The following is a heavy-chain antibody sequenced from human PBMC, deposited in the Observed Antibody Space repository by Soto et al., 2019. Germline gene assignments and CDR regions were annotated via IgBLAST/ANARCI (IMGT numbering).Heavy chain of an antibody. D-gene: IGHD2-8*01. CDR3: AKNGQPPYYYYGLDV. J-gene: IGHJ6*02. CDR2: ISGYNGDT. Sequence: QGHLVQSGAEVKKPGASVKVSCKTSAYTFTRYGISWVRQAPGQGLEWMGWISGYNGDTNYAQNLQDRGTITIATSTTTDYMELRSMTSDDTAVYYCAKNGQPPYYYYGLDVWGQGTTVTVSS. V-gene: IGHV1-18*01. CDR1: AYTFTRYG.